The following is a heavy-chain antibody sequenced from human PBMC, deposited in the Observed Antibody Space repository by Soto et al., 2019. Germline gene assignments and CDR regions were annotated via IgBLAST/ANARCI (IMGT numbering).Heavy chain of an antibody. Sequence: LSLTCAVYGGSFSGYYWSWIRQPPGKGLEWIGEINHSGSTNYNPPLKSRVTISVDTSKNQFSLKLSSVTAADTAVYYCARGGFGYSSSRATRDYWGQGPLVTVSS. CDR3: ARGGFGYSSSRATRDY. V-gene: IGHV4-34*01. D-gene: IGHD6-6*01. J-gene: IGHJ4*02. CDR1: GGSFSGYY. CDR2: INHSGST.